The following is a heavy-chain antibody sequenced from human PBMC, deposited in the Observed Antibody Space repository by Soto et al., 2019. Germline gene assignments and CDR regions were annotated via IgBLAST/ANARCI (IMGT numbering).Heavy chain of an antibody. CDR1: GYSFTSYW. D-gene: IGHD4-17*01. V-gene: IGHV5-51*01. J-gene: IGHJ2*01. CDR3: ARARDTDYDDVPLHWYFAL. CDR2: IYPGDSDT. Sequence: PGESLKISCKGSGYSFTSYWIGWVRQMPGKGLEWMGIIYPGDSDTRYSPSFQGQVTISADKSISTAYLQWSSLKASDTAMYYCARARDTDYDDVPLHWYFALWGRGTLVTVSS.